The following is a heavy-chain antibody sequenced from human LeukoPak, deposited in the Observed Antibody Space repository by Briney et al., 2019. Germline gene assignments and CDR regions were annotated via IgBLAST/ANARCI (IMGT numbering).Heavy chain of an antibody. CDR2: ISGSGGST. J-gene: IGHJ3*02. CDR1: GFTFSTYA. Sequence: PGGSLRLSCAASGFTFSTYAISWVRQAPGKGLEWVSAISGSGGSTYYADSVKGRFTISRDNSKNTVYLQMNSLRGEDTAVYYCARERYSESALARGAFDIWGQGTMVTVSS. CDR3: ARERYSESALARGAFDI. D-gene: IGHD1-26*01. V-gene: IGHV3-23*01.